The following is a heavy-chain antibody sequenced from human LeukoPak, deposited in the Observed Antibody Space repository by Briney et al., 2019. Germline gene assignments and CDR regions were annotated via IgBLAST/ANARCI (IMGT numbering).Heavy chain of an antibody. CDR3: ARDPSRFLEWLGYMDV. CDR2: IKQDGSEK. D-gene: IGHD3-3*01. J-gene: IGHJ6*03. CDR1: GFTFSSYW. Sequence: GGSLRLSCAASGFTFSSYWMSWVRQAPGKGLEWVANIKQDGSEKYYVDSVKGRFTISRDNAKNSLYLQMNSLRAEDTAVYYCARDPSRFLEWLGYMDVWGKGTTVTVSS. V-gene: IGHV3-7*01.